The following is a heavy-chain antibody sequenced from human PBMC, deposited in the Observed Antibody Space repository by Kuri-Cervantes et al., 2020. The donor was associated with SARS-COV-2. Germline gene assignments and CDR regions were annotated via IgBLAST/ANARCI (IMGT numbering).Heavy chain of an antibody. J-gene: IGHJ4*02. CDR1: GFTFSSYA. CDR3: ARDWGAGLLELRSPDRIDY. CDR2: ISYDGSNK. Sequence: GESLKISCAASGFTFSSYAMHWVRQAPGKGLEWVAVISYDGSNKYYADSVKGRFTIYRDNAKNSLYLQMNSLRAEDTAVYYCARDWGAGLLELRSPDRIDYWGQGTLVTVSS. D-gene: IGHD1-7*01. V-gene: IGHV3-30-3*01.